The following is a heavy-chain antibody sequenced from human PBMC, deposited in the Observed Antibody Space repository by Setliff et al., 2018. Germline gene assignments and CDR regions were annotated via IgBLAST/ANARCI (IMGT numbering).Heavy chain of an antibody. CDR3: RFWSGYYKNDY. J-gene: IGHJ4*02. CDR1: GASFSNYY. CDR2: IDHSGRT. D-gene: IGHD3-3*01. Sequence: PSETLSLTCTVYGASFSNYYWGWVRQPPEERLEWIGEIDHSGRTKYNPSLKGRVTISVDTSKNQFSLRLSSVTAADTAVYYCRFWSGYYKNDYWGQGTVVTGS. V-gene: IGHV4-34*01.